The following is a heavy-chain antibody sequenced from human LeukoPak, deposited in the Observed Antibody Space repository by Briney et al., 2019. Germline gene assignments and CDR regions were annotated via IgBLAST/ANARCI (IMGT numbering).Heavy chain of an antibody. Sequence: GASVKVSCKASGYTFTNYYIHWVRQAPGQGLEWMGRINPSGGSTGYAQKFQGSVAMTRDTSTSTVYMGLSSLRSEDTAVYYCARAYSSSHYYFDYWGQGTLVTVSS. CDR1: GYTFTNYY. J-gene: IGHJ4*02. D-gene: IGHD6-13*01. CDR3: ARAYSSSHYYFDY. CDR2: INPSGGST. V-gene: IGHV1-46*01.